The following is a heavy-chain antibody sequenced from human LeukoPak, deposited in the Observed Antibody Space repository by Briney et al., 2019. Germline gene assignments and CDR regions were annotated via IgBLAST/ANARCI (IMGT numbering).Heavy chain of an antibody. D-gene: IGHD1-26*01. Sequence: GGSRRLSCAASGFSFITYAMNWVRQAPGKGLEWVSGISGTGSAVVYADSVKGRFTVSRDTSKRTVYLQMSGLRVDDTAVYYCVKGSGTHYYFYYMDVWGKGTPVTVSS. J-gene: IGHJ6*03. CDR2: ISGTGSAV. CDR3: VKGSGTHYYFYYMDV. CDR1: GFSFITYA. V-gene: IGHV3-23*01.